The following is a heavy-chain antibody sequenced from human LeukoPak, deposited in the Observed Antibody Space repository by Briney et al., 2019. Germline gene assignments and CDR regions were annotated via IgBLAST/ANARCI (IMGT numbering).Heavy chain of an antibody. J-gene: IGHJ4*02. CDR3: AKDEYSSSLFDH. CDR1: GFTFSSYA. D-gene: IGHD6-13*01. CDR2: ISGSGGST. V-gene: IGHV3-23*01. Sequence: PGGSLRLSCAASGFTFSSYAMSWVRQAPGKGLEWVSDISGSGGSTYYADSVKGRFTISRDNSKNTLYLQMNSLRAEDTAVYYCAKDEYSSSLFDHWGQGTLDTVFS.